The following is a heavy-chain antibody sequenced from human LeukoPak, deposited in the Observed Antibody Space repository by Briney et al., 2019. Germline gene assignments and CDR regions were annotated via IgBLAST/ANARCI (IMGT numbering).Heavy chain of an antibody. CDR2: IKQDGSEK. CDR1: GFTFSSYW. V-gene: IGHV3-7*01. J-gene: IGHJ6*02. D-gene: IGHD3-16*02. CDR3: ARDYLYYYYYGMDV. Sequence: PGGSLRLSCAASGFTFSSYWKSWVRQAPGKGLEWVANIKQDGSEKYYVDSVKGRFTISRDNAKNSLYLQMNSLRAEDTAVYYCARDYLYYYYYGMDVWGQGTTVTVSS.